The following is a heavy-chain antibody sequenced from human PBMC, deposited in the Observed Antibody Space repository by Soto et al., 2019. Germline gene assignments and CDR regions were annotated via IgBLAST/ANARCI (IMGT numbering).Heavy chain of an antibody. CDR2: IYYSGST. Sequence: QVQLQESGPGLVKPSQTLSLTCTVSGGSISSGDYYWSWIRQPPGKGLEWIGYIYYSGSTYYNPSLKSRVTXSXATSKNQFSLKLSSVTAADTAVYYCARWWFGEFFDYWGQGTLVTVSS. CDR3: ARWWFGEFFDY. D-gene: IGHD3-10*01. J-gene: IGHJ4*02. CDR1: GGSISSGDYY. V-gene: IGHV4-30-4*01.